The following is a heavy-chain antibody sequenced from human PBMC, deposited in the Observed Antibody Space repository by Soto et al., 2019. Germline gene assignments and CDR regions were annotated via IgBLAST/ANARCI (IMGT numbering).Heavy chain of an antibody. CDR2: IYSGGST. D-gene: IGHD6-13*01. Sequence: EVQLVESGGGLIQPGGSLRLSCAASGFTVSSNYMSWVRQAPGKGLEWVSVIYSGGSTYYADSVKGRFTISRDNSKNTLYLQMNSLRAEDTAVYYCAREIEAAGHYFDYWGQGTLVTVSS. J-gene: IGHJ4*02. CDR1: GFTVSSNY. V-gene: IGHV3-53*01. CDR3: AREIEAAGHYFDY.